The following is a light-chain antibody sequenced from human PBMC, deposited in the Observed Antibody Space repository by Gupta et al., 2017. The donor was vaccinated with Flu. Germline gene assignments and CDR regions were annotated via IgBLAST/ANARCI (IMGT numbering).Light chain of an antibody. CDR1: STDIGAYDY. CDR3: GSYSTSTSRL. Sequence: QSALTQPDSVSGSPRQSITISCTGTSTDIGAYDYVSWYQQYSGKAPKRIIYDVNNRPSGVSNRFSGSKSGNTASLTISGLQTEDAADDDCGSYSTSTSRLFGGGTKLT. V-gene: IGLV2-14*03. J-gene: IGLJ2*01. CDR2: DVN.